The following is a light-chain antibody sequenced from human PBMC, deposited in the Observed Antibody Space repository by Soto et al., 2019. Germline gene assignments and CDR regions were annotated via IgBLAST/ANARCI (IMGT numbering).Light chain of an antibody. V-gene: IGKV3-15*01. J-gene: IGKJ5*01. Sequence: EIVLTQSPGTLSLSPGERATLSCRASQTVTANLAWYQHKPGQAPRLLVSGASTRATGMPARFSGSGSETEFSLTISSLQSEDSAVYYCQQYKNWPFTFGQGTRLEIK. CDR1: QTVTAN. CDR3: QQYKNWPFT. CDR2: GAS.